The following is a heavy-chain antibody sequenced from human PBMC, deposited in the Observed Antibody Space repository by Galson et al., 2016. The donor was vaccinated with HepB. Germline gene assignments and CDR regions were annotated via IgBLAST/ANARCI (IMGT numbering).Heavy chain of an antibody. Sequence: SLRLSCAASGFTFRNYGMTWVRQAPGKGLEVVSSISRSGDSTDYADSVEGRFTISRDNSKNTLSLQMNSLTADDKAIYYCVQGSTAPAVWGKGTTVTVSS. V-gene: IGHV3-23*01. J-gene: IGHJ6*04. CDR3: VQGSTAPAV. D-gene: IGHD2-2*01. CDR2: ISRSGDST. CDR1: GFTFRNYG.